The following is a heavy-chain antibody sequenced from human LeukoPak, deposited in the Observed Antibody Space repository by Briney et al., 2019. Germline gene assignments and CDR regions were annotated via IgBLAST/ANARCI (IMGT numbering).Heavy chain of an antibody. CDR2: IIPMVDTA. V-gene: IGHV1-69*13. CDR3: ARVEYYYDSSGYYERYYFDY. CDR1: GGTFNTYV. D-gene: IGHD3-22*01. J-gene: IGHJ4*02. Sequence: SVKVSCKASGGTFNTYVISWVRQAPGQGLEWMGGIIPMVDTANYAEKFQGRVTITADESTSTAYMELSSLTSEGTAVYYCARVEYYYDSSGYYERYYFDYWGQGTLVTVSS.